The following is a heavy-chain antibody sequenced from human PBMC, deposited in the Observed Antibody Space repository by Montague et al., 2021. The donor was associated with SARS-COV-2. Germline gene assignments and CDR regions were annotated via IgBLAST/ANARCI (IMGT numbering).Heavy chain of an antibody. CDR1: GFTFSNYE. D-gene: IGHD3-10*01. CDR2: ISSSGSTI. J-gene: IGHJ6*02. CDR3: ARDRGYGDFYYYGMDV. V-gene: IGHV3-48*03. Sequence: SLRLSCAASGFTFSNYEMNWVRQAQGKGLEWVLYISSSGSTIYYADSVKGRFTISRDNAQNSLYLQMKSLRAEDTGVYYCARDRGYGDFYYYGMDVWGQGTTVTVSS.